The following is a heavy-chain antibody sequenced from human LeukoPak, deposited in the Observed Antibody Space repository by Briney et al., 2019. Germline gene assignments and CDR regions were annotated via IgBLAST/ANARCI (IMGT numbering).Heavy chain of an antibody. Sequence: APVKVSCKASGYTLTGYYMHWVRQAPGQGLEWMGWINPNSGGTNYAQKFQGRVTMTRDTSISTAYMELSRLRSDDTAVYYCARVLIAVAGYYFDYWGQGTLVTVSS. D-gene: IGHD6-19*01. CDR1: GYTLTGYY. CDR3: ARVLIAVAGYYFDY. V-gene: IGHV1-2*02. J-gene: IGHJ4*02. CDR2: INPNSGGT.